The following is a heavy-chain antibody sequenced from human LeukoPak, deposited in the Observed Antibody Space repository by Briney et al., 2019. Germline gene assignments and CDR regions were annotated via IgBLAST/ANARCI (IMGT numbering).Heavy chain of an antibody. CDR2: IYPKSGAT. J-gene: IGHJ2*01. Sequence: ASVKVSCKASGYSFTGYYMHWVRQAPGQGLEWMGWIYPKSGATNYAQKFRGRVTMSRDTSINTVYMEVTRLRSDDTAMYYCARGGIPAAGTAYFDLWGRGTLVTVSS. V-gene: IGHV1-2*02. CDR3: ARGGIPAAGTAYFDL. D-gene: IGHD6-13*01. CDR1: GYSFTGYY.